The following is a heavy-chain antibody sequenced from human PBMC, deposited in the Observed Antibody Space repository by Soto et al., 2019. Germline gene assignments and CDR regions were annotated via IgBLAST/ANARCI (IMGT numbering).Heavy chain of an antibody. CDR2: ISTYNGDT. CDR3: AREGSRPYYYYGMDV. J-gene: IGHJ6*02. V-gene: IGHV1-18*01. D-gene: IGHD2-15*01. Sequence: QVQLVQSGAEVKKPGASVKVSCKASGYSFTTYGIAWVRQAPGQGLEWMGWISTYNGDTDYAQNLQGRVIMTTDTSTTTAYRELRRLRSDDTAVYYCAREGSRPYYYYGMDVWGQGTTVSVSS. CDR1: GYSFTTYG.